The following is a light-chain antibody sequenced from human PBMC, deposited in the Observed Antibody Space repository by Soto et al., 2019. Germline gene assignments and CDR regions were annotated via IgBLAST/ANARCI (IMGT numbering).Light chain of an antibody. J-gene: IGKJ5*01. Sequence: EIVLTQSPGTLSLSPGERATLSCRASQSVSSSYLAWYQQKPGQAPRLLIYGASSRATGIPARFSGSGSGTNFTLPISSLEHEDLGVYYCQQRSNWPSITFGQGTRLEIK. CDR1: QSVSSSY. CDR3: QQRSNWPSIT. CDR2: GAS. V-gene: IGKV3D-20*02.